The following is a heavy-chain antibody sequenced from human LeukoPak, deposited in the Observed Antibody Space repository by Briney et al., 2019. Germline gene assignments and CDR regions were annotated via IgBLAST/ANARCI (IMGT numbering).Heavy chain of an antibody. V-gene: IGHV3-30*02. Sequence: GGSLRLSCAASGFTFSSYGMHWVRQAPGKGLEWAAFIRYDGSNKYYADSVKGRFTISRDNSKNTLYLQMNSLRAEDTAVYYCAKGGHNWNYGYDFGYWGQRTLVTVSS. CDR3: AKGGHNWNYGYDFGY. CDR2: IRYDGSNK. J-gene: IGHJ4*02. CDR1: GFTFSSYG. D-gene: IGHD1-7*01.